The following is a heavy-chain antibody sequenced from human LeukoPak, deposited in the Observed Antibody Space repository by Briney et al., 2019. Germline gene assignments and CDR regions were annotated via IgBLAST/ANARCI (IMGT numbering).Heavy chain of an antibody. D-gene: IGHD2-2*01. V-gene: IGHV3-74*01. CDR3: ARERIDCSSTSCYGGGSDY. CDR1: GFTFSSHW. Sequence: PGGSLRLSCAASGFTFSSHWMYWVSQAPGKGLVWVSRINTDGSSTSYADSVKGRFTISRDNAKNTLHLQMNSLRAEDTAVYCYARERIDCSSTSCYGGGSDYWGQGTLVTVSS. CDR2: INTDGSST. J-gene: IGHJ4*02.